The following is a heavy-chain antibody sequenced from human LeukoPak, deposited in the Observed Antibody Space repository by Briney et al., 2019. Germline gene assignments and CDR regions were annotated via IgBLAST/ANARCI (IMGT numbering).Heavy chain of an antibody. CDR1: GYTFTGYY. CDR3: ARIPEFDIEVAGFAFDY. Sequence: ASVKVSCKASGYTFTGYYMHWVRQAPGQGLEWMGWINPNSGGTNYAQKFQGRVTMTRDTSISTAYMELSRLRSDDTAVYYCARIPEFDIEVAGFAFDYWGQGTLVTVSS. D-gene: IGHD6-19*01. V-gene: IGHV1-2*02. J-gene: IGHJ4*02. CDR2: INPNSGGT.